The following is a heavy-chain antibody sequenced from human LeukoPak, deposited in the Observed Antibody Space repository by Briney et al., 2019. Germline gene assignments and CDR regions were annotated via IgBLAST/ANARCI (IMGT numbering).Heavy chain of an antibody. D-gene: IGHD1-26*01. CDR2: ISTGGSTT. J-gene: IGHJ4*02. V-gene: IGHV3-48*03. Sequence: GGSLRLSCAASGFTFSDYEVNWVRQAPGKGVEWVAYISTGGSTTHYADSVKGRFTISRDNAKNSLFLQMNSLRAEDTAVYYCARGAQWVIDYWGQGTLVTVSS. CDR1: GFTFSDYE. CDR3: ARGAQWVIDY.